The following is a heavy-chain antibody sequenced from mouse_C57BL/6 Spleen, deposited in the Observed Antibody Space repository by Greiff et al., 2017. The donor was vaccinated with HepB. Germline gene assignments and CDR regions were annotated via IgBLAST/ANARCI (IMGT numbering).Heavy chain of an antibody. Sequence: EVQLVESGPELVKPGASVKMSCKASGYTFTDYNMHWVKQSHGKSLEWIGYINPNNGGTSYNQKFKGKATLTVNKSSSTAYMELRSLTSEDSAVYYCARSYVNYVGYFDYWGQGTTLTVSS. J-gene: IGHJ2*01. V-gene: IGHV1-22*01. CDR1: GYTFTDYN. CDR3: ARSYVNYVGYFDY. CDR2: INPNNGGT. D-gene: IGHD2-1*01.